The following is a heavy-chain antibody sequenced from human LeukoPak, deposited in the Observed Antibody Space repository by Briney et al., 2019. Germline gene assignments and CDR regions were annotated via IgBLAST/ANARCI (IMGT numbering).Heavy chain of an antibody. CDR2: IYYSRST. CDR1: GGSISSYY. V-gene: IGHV4-59*01. Sequence: KPSETLSLTCTVSGGSISSYYWSWIRQPPGKGLEWIGYIYYSRSTNYNPSLKSRVTISVDTSKNQFSLKLSSVTAADTAVYYCARDRGAFDIWGQGTMVTVSS. J-gene: IGHJ3*02. CDR3: ARDRGAFDI.